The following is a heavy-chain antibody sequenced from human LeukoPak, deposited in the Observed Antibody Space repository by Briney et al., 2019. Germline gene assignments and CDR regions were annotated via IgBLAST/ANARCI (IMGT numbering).Heavy chain of an antibody. CDR3: AREEYSNYSPDY. Sequence: ASVKVSCKASGDTFINYYMHWVRQAPGQGLEWMGWINPNSGGTNYAQKFQGRVTMTRDTSISTAYMELSRLRSDDTAVYYCAREEYSNYSPDYWGQGTLVTVSS. J-gene: IGHJ4*02. CDR2: INPNSGGT. D-gene: IGHD4-11*01. CDR1: GDTFINYY. V-gene: IGHV1-2*02.